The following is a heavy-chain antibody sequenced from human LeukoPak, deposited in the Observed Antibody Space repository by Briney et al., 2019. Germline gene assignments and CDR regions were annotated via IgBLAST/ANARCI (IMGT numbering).Heavy chain of an antibody. CDR2: IYYSGST. Sequence: PSETLSLTCTVSGGSISSYYWRWIRQPPGKGLEWIGYIYYSGSTNYNPSLKSRVTISVDTSKNQFSLKLSSVTAADTAVYYCARAGYYYGSGSSHYYYYYMDVWGKGTTVTISS. J-gene: IGHJ6*03. CDR3: ARAGYYYGSGSSHYYYYYMDV. V-gene: IGHV4-59*01. CDR1: GGSISSYY. D-gene: IGHD3-10*01.